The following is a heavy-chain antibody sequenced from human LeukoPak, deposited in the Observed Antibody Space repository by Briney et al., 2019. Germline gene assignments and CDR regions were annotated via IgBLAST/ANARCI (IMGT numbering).Heavy chain of an antibody. V-gene: IGHV3-23*01. Sequence: PGGSLRLSCAASGFTFSSYAMSWVRQAPGKGLEWVSAISGSGGSTYYADSVKGRFTISRDNSKNTLYLQMNSLRAEGTAVYYCAKRMAPGGYSYPFQHWGQGTLVTVSS. D-gene: IGHD5-18*01. J-gene: IGHJ1*01. CDR2: ISGSGGST. CDR1: GFTFSSYA. CDR3: AKRMAPGGYSYPFQH.